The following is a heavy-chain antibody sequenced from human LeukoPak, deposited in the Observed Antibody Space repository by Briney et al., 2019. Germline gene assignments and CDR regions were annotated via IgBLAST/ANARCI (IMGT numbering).Heavy chain of an antibody. CDR2: IKQDGSDK. D-gene: IGHD5-18*01. Sequence: GGSLRLSCAASGFTFSDYWMTWVRQAPGKGLEWVANIKQDGSDKHYVDSVKGRFIISRDNAKNSLYLQMNSLRAEDTAVYYCARAGYTXITLXXWGQGTLVT. CDR3: ARAGYTXITLXX. V-gene: IGHV3-7*01. J-gene: IGHJ1*01. CDR1: GFTFSDYW.